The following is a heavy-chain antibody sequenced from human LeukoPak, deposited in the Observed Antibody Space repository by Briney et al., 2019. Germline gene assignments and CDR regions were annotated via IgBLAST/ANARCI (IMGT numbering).Heavy chain of an antibody. CDR2: ISGSGGST. CDR1: GFTFSSYA. V-gene: IGHV3-23*01. Sequence: SGGSLRLSCAASGFTFSSYAMSWVRQAPGKGLEWVSGISGSGGSTYYADSVKGRFTISRDNSKNTLFLQMNTLRAEDTAVYYCAKGRYSSSWYGGYFDYWGQGTLVTVSS. J-gene: IGHJ4*02. D-gene: IGHD6-13*01. CDR3: AKGRYSSSWYGGYFDY.